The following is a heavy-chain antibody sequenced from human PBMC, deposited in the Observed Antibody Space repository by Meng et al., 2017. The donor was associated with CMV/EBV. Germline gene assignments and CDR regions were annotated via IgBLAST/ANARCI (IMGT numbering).Heavy chain of an antibody. CDR1: GGTFSSYA. D-gene: IGHD2-2*01. CDR2: IIPILGIA. Sequence: SVKVSCKASGGTFSSYAISWVRQAPGQGLEWMGGIIPILGIANYAQKLQGRVTITADKSTSTAYMELSSLRSEDTAVYYCAREPSNCSSTSCYLREIDYWGQGTLVTVSS. J-gene: IGHJ4*02. V-gene: IGHV1-69*10. CDR3: AREPSNCSSTSCYLREIDY.